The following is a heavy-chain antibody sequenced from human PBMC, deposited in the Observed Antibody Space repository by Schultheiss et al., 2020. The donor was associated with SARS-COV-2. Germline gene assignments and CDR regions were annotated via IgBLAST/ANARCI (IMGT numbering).Heavy chain of an antibody. CDR3: VKVLAGGGIPPFDY. D-gene: IGHD3-3*02. J-gene: IGHJ4*02. CDR1: GFTFSSYS. Sequence: GGSLRLSCAASGFTFSSYSMNWVRQAPGKGLEWVSSISSSSSYIYYADSVKGRFTISRDNSKNTLSLQMSSLRADDTAVYYCVKVLAGGGIPPFDYWGQGTLVTVSS. V-gene: IGHV3-21*01. CDR2: ISSSSSYI.